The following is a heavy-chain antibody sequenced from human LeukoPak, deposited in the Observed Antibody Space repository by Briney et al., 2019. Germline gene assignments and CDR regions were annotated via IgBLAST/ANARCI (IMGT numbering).Heavy chain of an antibody. D-gene: IGHD4-17*01. CDR2: ISSSSSYI. V-gene: IGHV3-21*01. J-gene: IGHJ6*04. Sequence: GGCLRLSCAASGFTFSSYSMNWVRQAPGKGLEWVSSISSSSSYIYYADSVKGRFTISRDNAKNSLYLQMNSLRAEDTAVYYCASLRTVSHYYGMDVWGKGTTVTVSS. CDR3: ASLRTVSHYYGMDV. CDR1: GFTFSSYS.